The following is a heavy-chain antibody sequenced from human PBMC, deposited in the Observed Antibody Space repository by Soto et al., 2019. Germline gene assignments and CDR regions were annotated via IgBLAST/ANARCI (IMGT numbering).Heavy chain of an antibody. Sequence: PGGSLRLSCAASGFTFSSYAMSWVRQAPGKGLEWVSAISGSGGSTYYADSVKGRFTISRDNSKNTLYLQMNSLRAEDTAVYYCAKIIRITMIVVVPPPYYYGMDVWGQGTTVTVSS. V-gene: IGHV3-23*01. CDR1: GFTFSSYA. CDR2: ISGSGGST. J-gene: IGHJ6*02. CDR3: AKIIRITMIVVVPPPYYYGMDV. D-gene: IGHD3-22*01.